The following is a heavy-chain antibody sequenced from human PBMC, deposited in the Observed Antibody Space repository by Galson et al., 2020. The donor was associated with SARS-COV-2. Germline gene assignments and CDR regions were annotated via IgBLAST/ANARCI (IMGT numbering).Heavy chain of an antibody. V-gene: IGHV3-23*01. CDR1: GFTFTSSA. CDR2: ISGHGGSA. CDR3: ARGGMDSSSWLGYYFDY. Sequence: GGSLRLSCAASGFTFTSSAMSWVRQAPGKGLEWVSSISGHGGSAHYRASVKGRFTISRDNFKNQLFLQMDSLGAEDTAVYYCARGGMDSSSWLGYYFDYWGQGTLVTVSS. D-gene: IGHD6-13*01. J-gene: IGHJ4*02.